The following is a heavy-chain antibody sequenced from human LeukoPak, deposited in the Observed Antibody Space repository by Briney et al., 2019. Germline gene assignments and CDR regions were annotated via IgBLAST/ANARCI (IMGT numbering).Heavy chain of an antibody. J-gene: IGHJ4*02. V-gene: IGHV4-61*02. CDR2: IYTSGST. CDR1: GGSISSGSYY. CDR3: ARHVPLIAVAGAAFDY. D-gene: IGHD6-19*01. Sequence: SQTLSLTCTVSGGSISSGSYYWIWIRQPAGKGLEWIGRIYTSGSTNYNPSLKSRVTISVDTSKNQFSLRLSSVTAADTAVYYCARHVPLIAVAGAAFDYWGQGTLVTVSS.